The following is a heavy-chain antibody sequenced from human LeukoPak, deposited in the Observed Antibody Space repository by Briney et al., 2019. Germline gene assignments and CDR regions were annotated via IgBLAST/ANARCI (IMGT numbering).Heavy chain of an antibody. Sequence: ASVKVSCKVSVYTLTELSMHWVRQAPGKGLEWMGGFDPEDGETIHAQKFQGRVTMTEDTSTDTAYMELSSLRSEDTAVYYCATDIWFGESLMTYYFDYWGQGTLVTVSS. D-gene: IGHD3-10*01. J-gene: IGHJ4*02. CDR2: FDPEDGET. CDR1: VYTLTELS. V-gene: IGHV1-24*01. CDR3: ATDIWFGESLMTYYFDY.